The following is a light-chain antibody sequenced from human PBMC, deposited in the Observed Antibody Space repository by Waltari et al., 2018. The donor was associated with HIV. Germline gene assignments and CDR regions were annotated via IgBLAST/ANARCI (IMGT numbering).Light chain of an antibody. CDR3: QQYNNWPPWT. CDR1: QSVSSN. CDR2: GAS. J-gene: IGKJ1*01. V-gene: IGKV3-15*01. Sequence: EILMTQSPATLSVSPGERATLSCRASQSVSSNLAWYQQKPGQAPRLLIYGASTSATGIPARFSGSGSGTEFTLTISSLQSEDFAVYYCQQYNNWPPWTFGQGTKVEIK.